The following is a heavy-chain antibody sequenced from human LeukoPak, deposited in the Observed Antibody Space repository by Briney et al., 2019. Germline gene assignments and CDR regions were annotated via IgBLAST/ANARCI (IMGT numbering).Heavy chain of an antibody. D-gene: IGHD1-26*01. V-gene: IGHV3-23*01. CDR3: AKDEPGYSGSWDDAFDI. CDR1: GFTFSSYA. Sequence: GGSLRLSCAASGFTFSSYAMSWVRQSPGKGLEWVSHISGSGSRTYYADSVKGRFTISRDNSKNTLYLQTNSLRAEDTALYYCAKDEPGYSGSWDDAFDIWGQGTMVTVSS. CDR2: ISGSGSRT. J-gene: IGHJ3*02.